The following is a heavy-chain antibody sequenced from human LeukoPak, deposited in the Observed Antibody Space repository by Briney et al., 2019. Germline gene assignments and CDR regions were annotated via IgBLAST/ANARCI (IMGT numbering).Heavy chain of an antibody. J-gene: IGHJ3*02. CDR2: ISGSGGST. V-gene: IGHV3-23*01. Sequence: GGSLRLSCAASGFTFSSYAMSWVRQAPGKGLEWVSAISGSGGSTYYADSVKGRFTISRGNSKNTLYLQMNSLRAEDTAVYYCARDQNTVDTAMGDAFDIWGQGTMVTVSS. CDR1: GFTFSSYA. CDR3: ARDQNTVDTAMGDAFDI. D-gene: IGHD5-18*01.